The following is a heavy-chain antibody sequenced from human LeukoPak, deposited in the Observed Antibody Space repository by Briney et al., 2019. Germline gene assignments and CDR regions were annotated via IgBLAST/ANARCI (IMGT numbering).Heavy chain of an antibody. CDR1: GGSISSGGYY. CDR3: AGLTGDQKLRLGELPVDY. J-gene: IGHJ4*02. Sequence: SETLSLTCTVSGGSISSGGYYWSWIRQHPGKGLEWIGYIYYSGSTYYNPSLKSRVTISVDTSKNQFSLKLSSVTAADTAVYYCAGLTGDQKLRLGELPVDYWGQGTLVTVSS. D-gene: IGHD3-16*01. V-gene: IGHV4-31*03. CDR2: IYYSGST.